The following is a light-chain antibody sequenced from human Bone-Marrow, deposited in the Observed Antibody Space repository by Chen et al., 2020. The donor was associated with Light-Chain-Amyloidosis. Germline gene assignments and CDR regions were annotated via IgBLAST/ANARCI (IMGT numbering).Light chain of an antibody. CDR2: DVT. CDR3: SSYTITTTLV. CDR1: SSDVGGDNH. V-gene: IGLV2-14*01. J-gene: IGLJ1*01. Sequence: QSALTQPAAVSGSPVQSITISCTGTSSDVGGDNHVSWYQQHPAKAPKLLVYDVTTRPSWVPARFSSSKSDHTASLTISGLQTEAGADYFCSSYTITTTLVLGSGTRVTGL.